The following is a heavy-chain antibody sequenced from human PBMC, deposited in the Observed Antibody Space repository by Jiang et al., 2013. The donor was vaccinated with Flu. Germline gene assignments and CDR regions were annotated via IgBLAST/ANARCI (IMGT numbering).Heavy chain of an antibody. CDR3: ARARFYYYDSSGYSY. V-gene: IGHV4-34*01. D-gene: IGHD3-22*01. Sequence: LLKPSETLSLTCAVYGGSFSGYYWSWIRQPPGKGLEWIGEINHSGSTNYNPSLKSRVTISVDTSKNQFSLKLSSVTAADTAVYYCARARFYYYDSSGYSYWGQGTLVTVSS. J-gene: IGHJ4*02. CDR2: INHSGST. CDR1: GGSFSGYY.